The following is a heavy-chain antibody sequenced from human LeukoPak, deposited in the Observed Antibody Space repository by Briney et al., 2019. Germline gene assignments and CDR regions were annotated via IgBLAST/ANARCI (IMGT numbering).Heavy chain of an antibody. V-gene: IGHV4-4*07. J-gene: IGHJ4*02. D-gene: IGHD4-23*01. Sequence: KPSETLSLTCTVSGGSINSYYWSWIRQPAGKGLEWIGRIYSSGSTNYNPSLKSRVSMSVDTSKNQFSLKLTSVTAAGTAVYYCARGGKATVVTMWGQGILVTVSS. CDR1: GGSINSYY. CDR3: ARGGKATVVTM. CDR2: IYSSGST.